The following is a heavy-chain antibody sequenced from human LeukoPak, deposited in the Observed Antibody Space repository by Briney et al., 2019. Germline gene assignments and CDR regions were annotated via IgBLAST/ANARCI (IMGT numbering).Heavy chain of an antibody. D-gene: IGHD2-2*01. Sequence: TLSLTCAVYGGSFSGYYWSWIRQPPGKGLEWIGEINHSGSTNYNPSLKSRVTISVDTSNNQFSLKLSSVTAADTAVYYCARGRPVNYCSNTSCRKFDYWGQGTLVTVSS. CDR1: GGSFSGYY. V-gene: IGHV4-34*01. J-gene: IGHJ4*02. CDR2: INHSGST. CDR3: ARGRPVNYCSNTSCRKFDY.